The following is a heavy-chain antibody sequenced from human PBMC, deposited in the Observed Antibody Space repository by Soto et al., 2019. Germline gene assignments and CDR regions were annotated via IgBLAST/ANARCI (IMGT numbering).Heavy chain of an antibody. CDR1: GDSITSTRYY. D-gene: IGHD1-1*01. Sequence: QLQLQESGPGLVKPSETLSLTCSVSGDSITSTRYYWAWIRQPPGKGLEWIGNIYYSGSSYYNSSLKSRVTISADTSKNQLSLKLSSVTAADTSVYFCARQLGTFGWFDPWGQGTLVTVSS. CDR2: IYYSGSS. V-gene: IGHV4-39*01. J-gene: IGHJ5*02. CDR3: ARQLGTFGWFDP.